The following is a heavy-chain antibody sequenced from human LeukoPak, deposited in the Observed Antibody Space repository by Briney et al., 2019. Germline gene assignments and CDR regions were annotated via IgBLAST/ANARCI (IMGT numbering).Heavy chain of an antibody. CDR3: ARYYYDSSGYHLFDY. J-gene: IGHJ4*02. V-gene: IGHV4-59*01. D-gene: IGHD3-22*01. CDR1: GGSLSSYY. CDR2: IYYSGST. Sequence: SETLSLTCTVSGGSLSSYYWSWIRQPPGKGLEWIGYIYYSGSTNYNPSLKSRVTISVDTSKNQFSLKLSSVIAADTAVYYCARYYYDSSGYHLFDYWGQGTLVTVSS.